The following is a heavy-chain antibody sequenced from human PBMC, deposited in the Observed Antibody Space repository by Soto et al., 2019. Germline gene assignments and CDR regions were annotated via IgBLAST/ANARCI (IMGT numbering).Heavy chain of an antibody. D-gene: IGHD2-15*01. CDR1: GGSINSGGYS. Sequence: SETLSLTCDVSGGSINSGGYSWSWIRQPPGKGLEWIGYIYQSGSTYYNPSLKSRVTISIDRSKNQFSLSLSSVTAADTAVYYCARGGLLGYCGGSSCHNSFDYWGQGDLVTVSS. CDR3: ARGGLLGYCGGSSCHNSFDY. V-gene: IGHV4-30-2*01. J-gene: IGHJ4*02. CDR2: IYQSGST.